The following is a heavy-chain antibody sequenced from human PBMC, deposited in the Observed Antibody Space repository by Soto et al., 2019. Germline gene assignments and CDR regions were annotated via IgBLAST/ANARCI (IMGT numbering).Heavy chain of an antibody. CDR1: RGAFIGYY. V-gene: IGHV4-34*01. D-gene: IGHD3-22*01. J-gene: IGHJ4*02. CDR2: INHGGST. Sequence: KASETLSLTCAAYRGAFIGYYFLLIRHPPFKWLEWIVEINHGGSTNYNPSLKSRVTIPVDTTKKQSSVKLSSVNPADTTVYYCATVGRYYESGGYSRPGGYFDYWGQGTLVTVSS. CDR3: ATVGRYYESGGYSRPGGYFDY.